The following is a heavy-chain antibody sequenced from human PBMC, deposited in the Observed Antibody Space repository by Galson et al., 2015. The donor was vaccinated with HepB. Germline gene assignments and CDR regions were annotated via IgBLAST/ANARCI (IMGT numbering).Heavy chain of an antibody. V-gene: IGHV3-30-3*01. J-gene: IGHJ1*01. D-gene: IGHD4-17*01. CDR1: GFTFSSYA. CDR3: ARDPPYGDYEYFQH. CDR2: ISYDGSNK. Sequence: SLRLSCAASGFTFSSYAMHWVRQAPGKGLEWVAVISYDGSNKYYADSVKGRFTISRDNSKNTLYLQMNSLRAEDTAVYYCARDPPYGDYEYFQHWGQGTLVTVSS.